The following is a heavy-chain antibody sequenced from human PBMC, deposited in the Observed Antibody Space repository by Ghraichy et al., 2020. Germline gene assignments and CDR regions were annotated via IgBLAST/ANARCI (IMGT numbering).Heavy chain of an antibody. V-gene: IGHV6-1*01. J-gene: IGHJ4*02. CDR2: TYYRSRWYN. D-gene: IGHD3-22*01. Sequence: SQTLSLTCAISGDSVSSNSAAWHWIRQSPSRGLEWLGRTYYRSRWYNDYAISVKSRITINADPSKNQFSLQLNSVTPEDTAVYYCAGAVRLHYYDSGGSFDYWGQGTLVTVSS. CDR1: GDSVSSNSAA. CDR3: AGAVRLHYYDSGGSFDY.